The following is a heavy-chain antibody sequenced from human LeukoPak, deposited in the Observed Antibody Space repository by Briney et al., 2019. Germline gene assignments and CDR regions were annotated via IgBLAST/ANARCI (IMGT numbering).Heavy chain of an antibody. V-gene: IGHV3-21*01. J-gene: IGHJ5*02. CDR3: AREGPAFDP. Sequence: RPGGSLRLSRAASGFTFSGYNMNWVRQAPGKGLEWVSSISSSSRYIYYADSVKGRFTISRDNAQNSLYLQMNSLRAEDTAVYYCAREGPAFDPWGQGTLVTVSS. CDR2: ISSSSRYI. CDR1: GFTFSGYN.